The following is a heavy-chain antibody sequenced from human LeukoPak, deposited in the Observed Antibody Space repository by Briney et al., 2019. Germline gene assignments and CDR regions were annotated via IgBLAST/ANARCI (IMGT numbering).Heavy chain of an antibody. CDR1: GFTFGSDA. CDR2: IFGSGGSP. V-gene: IGHV3-23*01. CDR3: GKTTVGYSSGQKPAWPVDY. Sequence: GGSLRLSCEASGFTFGSDAMYWVRQAPGKGLEWVAGIFGSGGSPHYADPVKGRFTISRDNPRNTVYLQINSLRAEDTAVYYCGKTTVGYSSGQKPAWPVDYWGQGTLVTVSS. D-gene: IGHD5-18*01. J-gene: IGHJ4*02.